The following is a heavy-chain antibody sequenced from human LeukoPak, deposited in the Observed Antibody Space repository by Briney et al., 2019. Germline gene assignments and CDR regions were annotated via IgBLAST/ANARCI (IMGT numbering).Heavy chain of an antibody. CDR2: IYHSGTT. CDR3: ARKENVYYYFDY. Sequence: PSETLTLTCAVSGYSITSSSWWGWIRQPPGKGLEWIGYIYHSGTTYYNPSLQSRVTMSVDTSKNQFSLKLSSVTAVDTAVYYCARKENVYYYFDYWGQGTLVTVSS. J-gene: IGHJ4*02. V-gene: IGHV4-28*01. CDR1: GYSITSSSW. D-gene: IGHD3-10*01.